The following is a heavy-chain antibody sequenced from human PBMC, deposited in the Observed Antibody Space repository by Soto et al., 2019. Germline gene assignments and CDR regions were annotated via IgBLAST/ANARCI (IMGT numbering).Heavy chain of an antibody. CDR3: ARVAGRDPSRALDY. CDR2: IIPIFGTA. J-gene: IGHJ4*02. D-gene: IGHD3-10*01. CDR1: GGTFSSYA. V-gene: IGHV1-69*13. Sequence: GASVKVSCKASGGTFSSYAISWVRQAHGQGLEWMGGIIPIFGTANYAQKFQGRVTITADESTSTAYMELSSLRSEDTAVYYCARVAGRDPSRALDYWGQGTLVTVSS.